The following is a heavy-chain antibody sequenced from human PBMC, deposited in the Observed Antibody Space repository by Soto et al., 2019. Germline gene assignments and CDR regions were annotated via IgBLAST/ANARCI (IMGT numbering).Heavy chain of an antibody. V-gene: IGHV1-69*01. Sequence: QVQLVQSGAEVKKPGSSVKVSCKASGGTFSSYAISWVRQAPGQGLEWMGGIIPIPGTANYAQKFQGRVTITADESTSTADMELSSLRSEDTAVYYCARSQRSSTSIEIYYYYYYGMDVWGQGTTVTVSS. CDR1: GGTFSSYA. D-gene: IGHD2-2*01. CDR3: ARSQRSSTSIEIYYYYYYGMDV. J-gene: IGHJ6*02. CDR2: IIPIPGTA.